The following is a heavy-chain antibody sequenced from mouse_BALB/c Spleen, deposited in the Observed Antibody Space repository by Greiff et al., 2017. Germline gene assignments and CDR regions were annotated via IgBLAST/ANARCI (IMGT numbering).Heavy chain of an antibody. J-gene: IGHJ4*01. CDR1: GFSLTSYG. CDR2: IWAGGST. V-gene: IGHV2-9*02. Sequence: QVQLQQSGPGLVAPSQSLSITCTVSGFSLTSYGVHWVRQPPGKGLEWLGVIWAGGSTNYNSALMSRLSISKDNSKSQVFLKMNSLQTDDTAMYYCARDSGGSSPYYAMDYWGQGTSVTVSS. D-gene: IGHD1-1*01. CDR3: ARDSGGSSPYYAMDY.